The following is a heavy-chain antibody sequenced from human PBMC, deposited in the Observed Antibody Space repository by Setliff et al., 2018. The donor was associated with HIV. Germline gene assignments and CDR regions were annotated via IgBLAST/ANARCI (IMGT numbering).Heavy chain of an antibody. CDR3: ARLPGYCSSTGCQGYFDY. J-gene: IGHJ4*02. CDR2: IYYSGST. V-gene: IGHV4-39*01. Sequence: ASETLSLTCTVSGGSISSSSYYWGWIRQPPGKGLEWIGNIYYSGSTYYNPSLKSRVTISVATSKKQFSLKLSSVTASDTALYYCARLPGYCSSTGCQGYFDYWGQGTQVTVSS. CDR1: GGSISSSSYY. D-gene: IGHD2-2*01.